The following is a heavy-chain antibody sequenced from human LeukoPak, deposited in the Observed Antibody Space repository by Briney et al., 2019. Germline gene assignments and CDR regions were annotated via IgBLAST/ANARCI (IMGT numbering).Heavy chain of an antibody. J-gene: IGHJ4*02. CDR1: GFTFSSYA. CDR3: AKGFRWTVTTVYFDY. V-gene: IGHV3-23*01. CDR2: ISGSGGST. D-gene: IGHD4-17*01. Sequence: GGSLRLSCAASGFTFSSYAMSWVRQAPGKGLEWVSAISGSGGSTYYADSVKGRFTISRDNSKNTLYLQMNSLGAEDTAVYYCAKGFRWTVTTVYFDYWGPGTLVTVSS.